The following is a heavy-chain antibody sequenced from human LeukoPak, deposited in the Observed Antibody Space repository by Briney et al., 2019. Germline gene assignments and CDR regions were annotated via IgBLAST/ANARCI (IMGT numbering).Heavy chain of an antibody. CDR1: GFTFSSYA. CDR2: ISGSGGST. J-gene: IGHJ4*02. D-gene: IGHD5-18*01. Sequence: PGGSLRLSCAASGFTFSSYAMSWVRQAPGKGLEWVSAISGSGGSTYYADSVKSRFTISRDNSKNTLYLQMNSLRAEDTAVYYCATSPTRWDTAMVTYWGQGTLVTVSS. V-gene: IGHV3-23*01. CDR3: ATSPTRWDTAMVTY.